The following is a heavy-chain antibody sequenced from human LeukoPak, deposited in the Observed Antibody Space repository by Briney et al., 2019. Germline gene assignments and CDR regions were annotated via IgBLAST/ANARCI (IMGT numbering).Heavy chain of an antibody. V-gene: IGHV1-18*01. CDR3: ARDPGRSTYYDILTGYYNYYYYMDV. CDR2: ISAYNGNT. CDR1: GYTFTSYG. J-gene: IGHJ6*03. Sequence: GASVKVSCKASGYTFTSYGISWVRQAPGQGLEWMGWISAYNGNTNYAQKLQGRVTMTTDTSTSTAYMELRSLRSDDTAVYYCARDPGRSTYYDILTGYYNYYYYMDVWGKGTTVTISS. D-gene: IGHD3-9*01.